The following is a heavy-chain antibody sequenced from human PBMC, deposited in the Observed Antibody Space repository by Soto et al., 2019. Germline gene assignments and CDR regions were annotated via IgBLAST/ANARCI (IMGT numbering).Heavy chain of an antibody. Sequence: GGSLRLSCAASGFTFSSYWMSWVRQAPGKGLEWVANIKQDGSEKYYVDSVKGRFTISRDNAKNSLYLQMNSLRDEDTAVYYCARTRYGDYHYFDYWGQGTLVTVSS. V-gene: IGHV3-7*01. CDR3: ARTRYGDYHYFDY. J-gene: IGHJ4*02. D-gene: IGHD4-17*01. CDR1: GFTFSSYW. CDR2: IKQDGSEK.